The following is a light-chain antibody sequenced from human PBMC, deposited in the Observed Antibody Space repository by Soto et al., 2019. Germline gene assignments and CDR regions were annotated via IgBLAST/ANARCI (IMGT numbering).Light chain of an antibody. V-gene: IGKV3-11*01. J-gene: IGKJ4*01. CDR1: QSLSTS. CDR3: QQRTNWLT. CDR2: DAS. Sequence: EIVLTQSPATLSLSPGERATLSCRASQSLSTSLAWYQQKPGQAPRLLIYDASNRATGIPARFSGSGSGTDFTLTISSLEPEDFAVYYCQQRTNWLTFGGGTKVEIK.